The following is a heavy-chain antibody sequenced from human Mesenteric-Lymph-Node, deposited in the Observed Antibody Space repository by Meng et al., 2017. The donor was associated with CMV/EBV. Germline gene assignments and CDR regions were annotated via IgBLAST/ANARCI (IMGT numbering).Heavy chain of an antibody. D-gene: IGHD3-22*01. CDR1: GFTFSNYW. J-gene: IGHJ3*02. Sequence: GGSLRLSCAASGFTFSNYWMNWVRQAPGKGLEWVANIKRDGSEKYFVDSVKGRFTISRDNTKNSLYLQMNSLRAEDTAVYYCVSADSSGYFGNDAFDIWGQGTMVTVSS. V-gene: IGHV3-7*01. CDR2: IKRDGSEK. CDR3: VSADSSGYFGNDAFDI.